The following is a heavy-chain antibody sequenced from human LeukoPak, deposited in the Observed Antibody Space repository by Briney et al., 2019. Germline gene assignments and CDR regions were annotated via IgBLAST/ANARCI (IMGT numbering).Heavy chain of an antibody. CDR2: INLSGGST. J-gene: IGHJ4*02. CDR1: GGTFSSYA. CDR3: ARDYVDDIPMIKDY. Sequence: VASVEVSCKAPGGTFSSYAISWVRQAPGQGLEWMGLINLSGGSTTYAQRFQGRVTLTRDTSTSTVYMELSSLRSEDTAVYYCARDYVDDIPMIKDYWGQGTLVTVSS. D-gene: IGHD2-8*01. V-gene: IGHV1-46*01.